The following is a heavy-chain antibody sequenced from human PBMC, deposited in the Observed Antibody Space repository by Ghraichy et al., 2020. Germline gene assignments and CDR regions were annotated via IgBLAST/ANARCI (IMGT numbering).Heavy chain of an antibody. CDR2: IIPIFGTA. CDR3: ARGGEMATIYFDY. Sequence: SVKVSCKASGGTFSSHAISWVRQAPGQGLDWMGGIIPIFGTANYAQKFQGRVTITADESTSTAYMELSSLRSEDTAVYYCARGGEMATIYFDYWGQGTLVTVSS. CDR1: GGTFSSHA. V-gene: IGHV1-69*13. D-gene: IGHD5-24*01. J-gene: IGHJ4*02.